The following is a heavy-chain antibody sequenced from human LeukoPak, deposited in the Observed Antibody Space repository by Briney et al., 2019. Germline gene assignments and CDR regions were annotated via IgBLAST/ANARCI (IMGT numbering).Heavy chain of an antibody. J-gene: IGHJ2*01. CDR3: AREAYSNYSPYWYFDL. D-gene: IGHD4-11*01. Sequence: ASVKVSCKASGYTFTSYGISWVRQAPGQGLEWMGWISAYNGNTNYAQKLQGRVTMTTDTSTSTAYMELRSLRSDDTAVYYCAREAYSNYSPYWYFDLWGRGTLVTVSS. V-gene: IGHV1-18*01. CDR2: ISAYNGNT. CDR1: GYTFTSYG.